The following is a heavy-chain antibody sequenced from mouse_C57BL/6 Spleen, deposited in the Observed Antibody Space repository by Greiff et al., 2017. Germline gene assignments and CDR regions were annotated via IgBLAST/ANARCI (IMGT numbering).Heavy chain of an antibody. Sequence: QVQLKESGAELVKPGASVKISCKASGYAFSSYWMNWVKQRPGKGLEWIGQIYPGDGDTNYNGKFKGKATLTADKSSSTAYMQLSSLTSEDSAVYFCARGLGRGYYYAMDYWGQGTSVTVSS. J-gene: IGHJ4*01. CDR1: GYAFSSYW. V-gene: IGHV1-80*01. CDR2: IYPGDGDT. CDR3: ARGLGRGYYYAMDY. D-gene: IGHD4-1*01.